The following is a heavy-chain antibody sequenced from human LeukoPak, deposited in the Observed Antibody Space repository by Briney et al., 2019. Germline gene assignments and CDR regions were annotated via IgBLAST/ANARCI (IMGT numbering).Heavy chain of an antibody. CDR1: GGSFSDYY. J-gene: IGHJ4*02. CDR3: ARRVGYCGGDNCYESDS. D-gene: IGHD2-15*01. Sequence: SETLSLTCAAYGGSFSDYYWSWIRQPPGKGLEWIGEINHSGSTNYNPSLKSRVTISVDKPKSQFSLELRSVTAADTAVYYCARRVGYCGGDNCYESDSWGQGTLVTVSS. V-gene: IGHV4-34*01. CDR2: INHSGST.